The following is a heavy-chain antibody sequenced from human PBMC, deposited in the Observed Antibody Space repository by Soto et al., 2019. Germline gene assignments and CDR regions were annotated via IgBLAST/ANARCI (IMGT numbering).Heavy chain of an antibody. CDR1: GGSFSGYY. V-gene: IGHV4-34*01. J-gene: IGHJ6*02. D-gene: IGHD6-6*01. Sequence: PSETLSLTCAVYGGSFSGYYWSWIRQPPGKGLEWIGEINHSGSTNYNPSLKSRVTISVDTSKNQFSLKLSSVTAADTAVYYCARGTPYYNGVAARPRYCYYGMDVWGQGTTVTVSS. CDR2: INHSGST. CDR3: ARGTPYYNGVAARPRYCYYGMDV.